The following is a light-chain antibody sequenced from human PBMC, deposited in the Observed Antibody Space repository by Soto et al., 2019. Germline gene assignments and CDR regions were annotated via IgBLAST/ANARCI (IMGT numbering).Light chain of an antibody. V-gene: IGKV3-20*01. CDR1: QSVSSSY. Sequence: EIVLTQSPGTLSLSPGERATLFCRASQSVSSSYLAWYQQTPGQAPRLLIYGASIRATGIPDRFSGSGSGTDFTITISRLEPEDFAVYYCQQHGSSPYIFGQGTRLXIK. J-gene: IGKJ2*01. CDR2: GAS. CDR3: QQHGSSPYI.